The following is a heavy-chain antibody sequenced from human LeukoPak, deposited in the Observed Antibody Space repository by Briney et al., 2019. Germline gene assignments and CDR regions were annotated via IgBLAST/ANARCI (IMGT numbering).Heavy chain of an antibody. J-gene: IGHJ5*02. V-gene: IGHV4-30-2*01. CDR2: IYHSGST. CDR3: ARDRASYGSGSYYSFGWFDP. CDR1: GDSISSGGYS. D-gene: IGHD3-10*01. Sequence: PSQTLSLTCAVSGDSISSGGYSWSWIRQPPGKGLEWLGYIYHSGSTYYNPSLKSRVTISVDRSKNQFSLKLSSVTAADTAVYYWARDRASYGSGSYYSFGWFDPWGQGTLVTVSS.